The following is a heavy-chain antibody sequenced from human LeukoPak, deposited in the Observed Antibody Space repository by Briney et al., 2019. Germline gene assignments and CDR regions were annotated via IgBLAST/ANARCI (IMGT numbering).Heavy chain of an antibody. J-gene: IGHJ6*03. D-gene: IGHD6-6*01. CDR3: ARSGGSSPNSYYYYYYYMDV. V-gene: IGHV4-59*01. CDR1: GGSISSYY. CDR2: IYYSGST. Sequence: SETLSLTCTVSGGSISSYYWSWIRQPPGKGLEWIGYIYYSGSTDYNPSLKSRVTISVDTSKNQFSLKLSSVTAADTAVYYCARSGGSSPNSYYYYYYYMDVWGKGTTVTVSS.